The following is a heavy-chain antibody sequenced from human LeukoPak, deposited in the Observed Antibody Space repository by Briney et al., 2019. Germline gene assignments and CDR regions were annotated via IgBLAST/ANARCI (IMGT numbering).Heavy chain of an antibody. Sequence: SETLSLTCTVSGVSISTYHWSWIRQPAGKGLEWIGHIYTSGSTNYNPSLESRVAMSVDMSKNQFSLKLNSVTAADTAVYYCARGAVSTTSYNWFDPWGQGTLVTVSS. V-gene: IGHV4-4*07. CDR3: ARGAVSTTSYNWFDP. CDR1: GVSISTYH. J-gene: IGHJ5*02. CDR2: IYTSGST. D-gene: IGHD2-2*01.